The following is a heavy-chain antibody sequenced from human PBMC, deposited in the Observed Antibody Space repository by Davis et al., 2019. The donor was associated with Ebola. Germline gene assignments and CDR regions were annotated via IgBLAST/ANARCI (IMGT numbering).Heavy chain of an antibody. CDR1: GFTFSSYA. CDR3: TTALLGYCISTSCYGFDSFDY. CDR2: IGSSSSSI. J-gene: IGHJ4*02. Sequence: GESLKISCAASGFTFSSYAMSWVRQAPGKGLEWVSSIGSSSSSIYYADSVKGRFTISRDNAKNSLYLQMNSLRAEDTAVYYCTTALLGYCISTSCYGFDSFDYWGQGTLVTVSS. V-gene: IGHV3-21*01. D-gene: IGHD2-2*01.